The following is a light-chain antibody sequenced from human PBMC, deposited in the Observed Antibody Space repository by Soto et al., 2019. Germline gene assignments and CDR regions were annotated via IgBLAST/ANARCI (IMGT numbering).Light chain of an antibody. J-gene: IGKJ2*01. Sequence: EIVLTQSPGTLSLSPGERATLFCRASQSVSSNFLAWYQQKPGQAPRLLIYNASRRAAGIPDRFSGSGSGTDFPLNISRLEPEDFAVYYCQQYSTSSPRYTFGQGTKLEIK. CDR3: QQYSTSSPRYT. V-gene: IGKV3-20*01. CDR2: NAS. CDR1: QSVSSNF.